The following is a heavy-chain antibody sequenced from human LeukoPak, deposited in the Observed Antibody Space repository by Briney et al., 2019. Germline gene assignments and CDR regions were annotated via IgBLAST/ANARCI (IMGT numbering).Heavy chain of an antibody. D-gene: IGHD3-10*01. Sequence: GGSLRLSCAASGFTFSSYGMHWVRQAPGKGLEWVAVISYDGSNKYYADFVKGRFTISRDNSKNTLYLQMNSLRAEDTAVYYCAKDYPVSGVDYWGQGTLVTVSS. CDR3: AKDYPVSGVDY. J-gene: IGHJ4*02. CDR2: ISYDGSNK. CDR1: GFTFSSYG. V-gene: IGHV3-30*18.